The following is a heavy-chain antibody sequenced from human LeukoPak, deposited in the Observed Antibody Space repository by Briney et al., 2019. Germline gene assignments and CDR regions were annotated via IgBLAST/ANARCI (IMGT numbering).Heavy chain of an antibody. D-gene: IGHD5-24*01. CDR1: GFIFSEYA. V-gene: IGHV3-23*01. J-gene: IGHJ4*02. CDR3: AKERRDGYNLGVVY. Sequence: GGSLRLSCAASGFIFSEYAMSWVRQAPGKGLEWVSAISGSGGSTYYADSVKGRFTISRDNSKNTLYLQMNSLRAEDTAVYYCAKERRDGYNLGVVYWGQGTLVTVSS. CDR2: ISGSGGST.